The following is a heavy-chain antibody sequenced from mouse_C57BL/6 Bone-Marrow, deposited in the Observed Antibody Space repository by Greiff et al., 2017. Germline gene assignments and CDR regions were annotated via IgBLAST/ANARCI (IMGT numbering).Heavy chain of an antibody. CDR3: ARDYCGSSWYFDY. D-gene: IGHD1-1*01. CDR1: GYTFTDYY. CDR2: INPTNGGT. Sequence: VQLQQSGPELVKPGASVKISCKASGYTFTDYYVNWVKQSHGKSLEWIGDINPTNGGTSYNQKLKGKATLTVDKSSSTAYMELRSLTSEDSAVYYCARDYCGSSWYFDYWGQGTILTVSS. J-gene: IGHJ2*01. V-gene: IGHV1-26*01.